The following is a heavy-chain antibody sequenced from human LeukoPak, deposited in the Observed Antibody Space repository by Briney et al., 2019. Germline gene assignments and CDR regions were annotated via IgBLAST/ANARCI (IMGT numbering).Heavy chain of an antibody. CDR3: AKDLVWRVVPAYCMDV. CDR1: GFTFSSYA. V-gene: IGHV3-23*01. Sequence: GGSLRLSCEASGFTFSSYAMSWVHQAPGKGLEGVSAISGSGGGTYYADSVKGRLTISRDNSKNTLYLQMNSLRAEDTAVYYCAKDLVWRVVPAYCMDVWGKGTTVTVSS. CDR2: ISGSGGGT. D-gene: IGHD2-2*01. J-gene: IGHJ6*04.